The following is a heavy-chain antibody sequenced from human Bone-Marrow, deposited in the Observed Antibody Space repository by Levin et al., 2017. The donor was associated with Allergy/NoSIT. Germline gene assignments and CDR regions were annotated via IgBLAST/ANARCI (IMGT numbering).Heavy chain of an antibody. CDR1: GFTFSSYG. D-gene: IGHD5-18*01. V-gene: IGHV3-30*18. CDR3: AKGGLWGRMRGGWFDP. Sequence: SCAASGFTFSSYGMHWVRQAPGKGLEWVAVISYDGSNKYYADSVKGRFTISRDNSKNTLYLQMNSLRAEDTAVYYCAKGGLWGRMRGGWFDPWGQGTLVTVSS. J-gene: IGHJ5*02. CDR2: ISYDGSNK.